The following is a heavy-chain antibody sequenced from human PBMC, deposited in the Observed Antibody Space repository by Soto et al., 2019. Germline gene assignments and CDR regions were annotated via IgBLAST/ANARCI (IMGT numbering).Heavy chain of an antibody. J-gene: IGHJ6*02. CDR3: ARGSYYYYYGMDV. CDR1: GFTFTNFW. Sequence: GGSLRLSCGASGFTFTNFWMHWVRQVPGKGLVWVSRIDTSGTSTSYADSVKGRFTISRDNAKSTVTLQMNSLRAVDTAVYYCARGSYYYYYGMDVWGQGTTVTVSS. V-gene: IGHV3-74*01. CDR2: IDTSGTST. D-gene: IGHD1-26*01.